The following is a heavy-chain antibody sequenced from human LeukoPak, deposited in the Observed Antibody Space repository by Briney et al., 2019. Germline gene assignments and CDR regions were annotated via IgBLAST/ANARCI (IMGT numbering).Heavy chain of an antibody. CDR2: ISGGGSSA. J-gene: IGHJ4*02. CDR3: AKDLYGSGREGIFDY. D-gene: IGHD3-10*01. CDR1: GFTFSSYA. V-gene: IGHV3-23*01. Sequence: GGSLRLSCAASGFTFSSYAMSWVRQAPGKGLEWVSAISGGGSSAYYADSVKGRFTIPRDNSKNMLYLQMSSLRAEDTAVYYCAKDLYGSGREGIFDYWGQGTLVTVSS.